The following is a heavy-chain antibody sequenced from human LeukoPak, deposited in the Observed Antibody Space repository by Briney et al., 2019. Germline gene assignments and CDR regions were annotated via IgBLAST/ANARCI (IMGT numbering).Heavy chain of an antibody. J-gene: IGHJ1*01. D-gene: IGHD2-2*01. CDR1: GFTFSSYG. CDR2: IRYDGSNK. CDR3: ASSPGYCSSTSCFEYFQH. Sequence: PGGSLRLSCAASGFTFSSYGMHWVRQAPGKGLEWVAFIRYDGSNKYYADSVKGRFTISRDNSKNTLYLQMNSLRAEDTAVYYCASSPGYCSSTSCFEYFQHWGQGTLVTVSS. V-gene: IGHV3-30*02.